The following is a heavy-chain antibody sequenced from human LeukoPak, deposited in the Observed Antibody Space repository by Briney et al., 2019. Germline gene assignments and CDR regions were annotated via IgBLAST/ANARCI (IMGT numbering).Heavy chain of an antibody. D-gene: IGHD6-19*01. J-gene: IGHJ4*02. CDR1: GFTFSNAW. V-gene: IGHV3-15*01. Sequence: GGSLRLSCAASGFTFSNAWMSWVRQAPGKGLEWVGRIKSKINGWTTDYAAPVKGRFTISRDDSKDTLYLQMSSLKTEDTAVYYCTTEQWLVRYFDYWGQGTLVTVSS. CDR3: TTEQWLVRYFDY. CDR2: IKSKINGWTT.